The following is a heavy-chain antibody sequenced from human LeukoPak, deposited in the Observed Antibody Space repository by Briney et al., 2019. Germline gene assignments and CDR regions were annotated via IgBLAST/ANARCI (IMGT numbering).Heavy chain of an antibody. CDR1: GVSFDDYY. D-gene: IGHD4-17*01. Sequence: SETLSLTCAVSGVSFDDYYWSWVRQTPGKGLEWIGEINHSGYTNDSPSLKSRVTLSIDTSRKQFSLSLRSVTVADAGIYYCTRMTTGHDYWGQGTLVTVSS. V-gene: IGHV4-34*01. CDR3: TRMTTGHDY. J-gene: IGHJ4*02. CDR2: INHSGYT.